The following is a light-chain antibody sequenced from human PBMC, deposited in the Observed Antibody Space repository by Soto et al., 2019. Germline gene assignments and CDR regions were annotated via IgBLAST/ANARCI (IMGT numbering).Light chain of an antibody. CDR3: QQYGSSPLT. Sequence: EIVLTQSPGTLSLSPGERATLSCMASQSVSSSFLAWYQQKPGQAPRLLIYGASSRATGIPDRFSGSGSGTDFTLTISRLEPEDVAVYYCQQYGSSPLTFGGGTKVEIK. CDR1: QSVSSSF. J-gene: IGKJ4*01. CDR2: GAS. V-gene: IGKV3-20*01.